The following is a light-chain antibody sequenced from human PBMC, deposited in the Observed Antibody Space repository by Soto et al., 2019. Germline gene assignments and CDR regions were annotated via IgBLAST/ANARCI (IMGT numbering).Light chain of an antibody. CDR1: QSISTW. Sequence: DILMTPSPSFLSASVVDIVTITCRASQSISTWVAWYQQKPGKAPKLLIYKASTLKSGVPSRFSGSGSGTEFTLTISSLQPDDFATYYCQHYNSYSEAFGQGTKVDIK. CDR3: QHYNSYSEA. J-gene: IGKJ1*01. V-gene: IGKV1-5*03. CDR2: KAS.